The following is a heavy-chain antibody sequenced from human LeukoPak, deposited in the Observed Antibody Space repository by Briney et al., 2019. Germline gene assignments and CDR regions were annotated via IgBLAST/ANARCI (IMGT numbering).Heavy chain of an antibody. CDR2: ISSSSSYI. Sequence: GGSLRLSCAASGFTFSSYSMNWVRQAPRKGLDWVSSISSSSSYIYYADSVKGRFTISRDNAKNSLYLQINSLRAEDTVVYYCARAYVVVPAALDYWGQGTLVTVSS. CDR3: ARAYVVVPAALDY. J-gene: IGHJ4*02. D-gene: IGHD2-2*01. CDR1: GFTFSSYS. V-gene: IGHV3-21*01.